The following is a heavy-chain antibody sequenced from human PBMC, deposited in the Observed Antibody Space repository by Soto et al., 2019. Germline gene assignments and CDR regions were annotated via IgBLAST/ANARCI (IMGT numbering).Heavy chain of an antibody. CDR1: GYTFTSYG. D-gene: IGHD6-13*01. Sequence: QVQLVQSGAEVKKPGASVKVSCKASGYTFTSYGISWVRQAPGQGLEWMGWISAYNGNTNYAQKLQGRVTMTTDTSTSTADMELRSLRSDYTAVYCCARGGGYSSSWYRLLGVECNWFDPWGQGTLVTVSS. V-gene: IGHV1-18*04. CDR3: ARGGGYSSSWYRLLGVECNWFDP. J-gene: IGHJ5*02. CDR2: ISAYNGNT.